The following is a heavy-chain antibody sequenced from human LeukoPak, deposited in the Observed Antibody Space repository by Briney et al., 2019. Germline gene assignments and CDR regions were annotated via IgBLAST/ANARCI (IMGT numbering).Heavy chain of an antibody. J-gene: IGHJ5*02. CDR3: ARRFVARENWFDP. CDR1: GYTFTGYY. CDR2: INPNSGGT. D-gene: IGHD2-15*01. Sequence: GASVKVSCKASGYTFTGYYMHWVRQAPGQVLEWMGWINPNSGGTNYAQKFQGRVTMTRDTSISTAYMELSRLRSDDTAVYYCARRFVARENWFDPWGQGTLVTVSS. V-gene: IGHV1-2*02.